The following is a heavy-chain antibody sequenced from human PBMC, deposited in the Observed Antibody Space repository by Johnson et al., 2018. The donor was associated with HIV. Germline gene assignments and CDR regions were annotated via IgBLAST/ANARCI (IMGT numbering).Heavy chain of an antibody. CDR3: ARDPGGMDGSFDL. J-gene: IGHJ3*01. Sequence: MLLVESGGGLVQPGGSLRLSCEASGFTFSSYWMSWVRQAPGKGLEWVANIKQDGSEQFYVDSVKGRFTISRDNAKNSLYLQMNSLRAEDTAVYYCARDPGGMDGSFDLWGQGTMVTVSS. V-gene: IGHV3-7*01. CDR1: GFTFSSYW. CDR2: IKQDGSEQ. D-gene: IGHD3-16*01.